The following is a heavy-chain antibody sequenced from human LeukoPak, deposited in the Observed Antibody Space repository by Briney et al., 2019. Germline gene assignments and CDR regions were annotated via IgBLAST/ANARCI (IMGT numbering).Heavy chain of an antibody. Sequence: SETLSLTCTVSGYSISSGYYWGWIRQPPGKGLEWIGSIYHSGSTYYNPSLKSRVTISVDTPKNQFSLKLSSVTAADTAVYYCARDQTPYYFDYWGQGTLVTVSS. CDR3: ARDQTPYYFDY. J-gene: IGHJ4*02. CDR2: IYHSGST. CDR1: GYSISSGYY. V-gene: IGHV4-38-2*02.